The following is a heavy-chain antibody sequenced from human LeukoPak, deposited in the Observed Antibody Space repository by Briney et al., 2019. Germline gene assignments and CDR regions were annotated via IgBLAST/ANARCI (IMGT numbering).Heavy chain of an antibody. J-gene: IGHJ4*02. D-gene: IGHD3-22*01. CDR2: ISSSGSTI. V-gene: IGHV3-48*04. CDR3: ARDGRYYYDSSGYSSFDY. CDR1: GFTFSSYA. Sequence: GSLRLSCAASGFTFSSYAMSWVRQAPGKGLEWVSYISSSGSTICYADSVKGRFTISRDNAKNSLYLQMNSLRAEDTAVYYCARDGRYYYDSSGYSSFDYWGQGTLVTASS.